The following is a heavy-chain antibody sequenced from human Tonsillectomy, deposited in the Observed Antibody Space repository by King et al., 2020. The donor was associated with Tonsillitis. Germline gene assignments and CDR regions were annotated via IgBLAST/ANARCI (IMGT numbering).Heavy chain of an antibody. CDR1: GGSISSSSYY. CDR3: ARSSGWGYNLFDP. D-gene: IGHD6-19*01. Sequence: LQLQESGPGLVKPSETLSLTCTVSGGSISSSSYYWGWIRQPPGKGLEWIGSIYYSGSTYYNPSLKSRVTISVDTSKNQFSLKLSSVTAADTAVYYCARSSGWGYNLFDPWGQGTLGTVSS. CDR2: IYYSGST. V-gene: IGHV4-39*01. J-gene: IGHJ5*02.